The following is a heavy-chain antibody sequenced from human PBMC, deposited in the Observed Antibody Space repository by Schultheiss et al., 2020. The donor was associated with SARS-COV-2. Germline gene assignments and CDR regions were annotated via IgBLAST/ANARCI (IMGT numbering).Heavy chain of an antibody. CDR1: GGSISSGGYY. V-gene: IGHV4-61*08. J-gene: IGHJ4*02. CDR2: IYYSGST. D-gene: IGHD3-3*01. CDR3: ARSYGFWSGYSEPFFDY. Sequence: PETLSLTCTVSGGSISSGGYYWSWIRQSPGRGLEWIGYIYYSGSTNYNPSLKSRVTISLDTSKNQFSLKLRSVTAADTAVYYCARSYGFWSGYSEPFFDYWGQGTLVTVSS.